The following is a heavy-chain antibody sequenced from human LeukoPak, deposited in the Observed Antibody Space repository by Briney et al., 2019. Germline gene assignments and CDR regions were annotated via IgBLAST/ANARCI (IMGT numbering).Heavy chain of an antibody. CDR2: IYYSGST. V-gene: IGHV4-39*01. J-gene: IGHJ6*03. CDR3: ARLGSGRTHYYYYMDV. Sequence: SSETLFLTCTVSGGSISSSSYYWGWIRQPPGKGLEWIGSIYYSGSTYYNPSLKSRVTISVDTSKNQFSLKLSSVTAADTAVYYCARLGSGRTHYYYYMDVWGKGTTVTVSS. D-gene: IGHD3-10*01. CDR1: GGSISSSSYY.